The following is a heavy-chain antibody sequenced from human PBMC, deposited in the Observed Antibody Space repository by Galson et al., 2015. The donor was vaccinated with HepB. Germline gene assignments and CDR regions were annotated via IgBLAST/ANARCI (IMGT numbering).Heavy chain of an antibody. D-gene: IGHD3-22*01. CDR3: ARVSDDSMVVVVAILETYHFDY. V-gene: IGHV1-18*01. J-gene: IGHJ4*02. CDR1: GYTFTTYG. CDR2: ISTYNGYT. Sequence: SVKVSCKASGYTFTTYGISWARQAPGQGLEWMGWISTYNGYTNYAQKFQDRVTMAADTSTTTAYMELRSLRSDDTAVYYCARVSDDSMVVVVAILETYHFDYWGQGTLVIVSS.